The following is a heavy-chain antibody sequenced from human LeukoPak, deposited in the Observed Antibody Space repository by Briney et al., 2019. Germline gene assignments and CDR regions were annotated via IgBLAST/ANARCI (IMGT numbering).Heavy chain of an antibody. CDR3: ARALPSPLYSGSYADAFDI. Sequence: GGSLRLSCAASGFTFSSYSMNWVRQAPGKGLEWVSSITSSSSYIYYADSVKGRFTISRDNAKNSLYLQMNSLRAEDTAVYYCARALPSPLYSGSYADAFDIWGQGTMVTVSS. D-gene: IGHD1-26*01. CDR2: ITSSSSYI. J-gene: IGHJ3*02. CDR1: GFTFSSYS. V-gene: IGHV3-21*01.